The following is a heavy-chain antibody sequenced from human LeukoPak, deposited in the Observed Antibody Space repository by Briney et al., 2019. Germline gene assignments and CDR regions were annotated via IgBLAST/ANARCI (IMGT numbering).Heavy chain of an antibody. V-gene: IGHV3-21*01. CDR2: ISSDSRHI. Sequence: GGSLRLSCAASGFTFIDYSMNWVRQAPGRGLERVSSISSDSRHIFYADSVKGRFTISRDNAENSLYQQMDSLRAEDTAVYYCARLYCGSSSCYAGDYWGQGTLVTVSS. D-gene: IGHD2-2*01. J-gene: IGHJ4*02. CDR3: ARLYCGSSSCYAGDY. CDR1: GFTFIDYS.